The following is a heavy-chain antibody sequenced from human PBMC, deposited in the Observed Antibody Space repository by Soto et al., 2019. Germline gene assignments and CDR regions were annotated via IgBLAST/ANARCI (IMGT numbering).Heavy chain of an antibody. D-gene: IGHD3-10*01. CDR3: AKCREGGVRGTGDYYGMDV. V-gene: IGHV3-43*01. J-gene: IGHJ6*02. Sequence: GGSLRLSCAASGFTFDDYTMHWVRQAPGKGLEWVSLISWDGGSTYYADSVKGRFTISRDNSKNSLYLQMNSLRTEDTALYYCAKCREGGVRGTGDYYGMDVWGQGTTVTVSS. CDR1: GFTFDDYT. CDR2: ISWDGGST.